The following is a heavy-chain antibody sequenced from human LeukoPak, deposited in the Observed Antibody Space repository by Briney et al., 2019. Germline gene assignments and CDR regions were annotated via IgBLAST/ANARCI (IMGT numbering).Heavy chain of an antibody. CDR1: GYTFTSYD. CDR2: MNPNSGNT. D-gene: IGHD3-22*01. CDR3: ARERVNYYDSSGYYEDFDY. V-gene: IGHV1-8*01. Sequence: ASVKVSCKASGYTFTSYDINWVRQAPGQGLEWMGWMNPNSGNTGYAQKFQGRVTMTRNTSISTAYMELSSLRSEDTAVYYCARERVNYYDSSGYYEDFDYWGQGTLVTVSS. J-gene: IGHJ4*02.